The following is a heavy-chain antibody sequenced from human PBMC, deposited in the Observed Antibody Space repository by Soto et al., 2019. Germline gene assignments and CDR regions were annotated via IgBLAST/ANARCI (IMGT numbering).Heavy chain of an antibody. D-gene: IGHD2-15*01. Sequence: QEQLLQSGAEVRKPGSSVKVSCKASGGTFNNYAVSWVRQAPGQGLEWMGGIIAMLETVNYAQRFQGRLTIAADESTSTAYMELTSLTSADTAIYFCARGLRTGNYGMDVWGQGTTVTVSS. V-gene: IGHV1-69*01. CDR2: IIAMLETV. J-gene: IGHJ6*02. CDR1: GGTFNNYA. CDR3: ARGLRTGNYGMDV.